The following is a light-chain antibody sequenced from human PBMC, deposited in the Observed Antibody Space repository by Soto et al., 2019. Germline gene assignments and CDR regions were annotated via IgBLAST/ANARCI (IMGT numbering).Light chain of an antibody. Sequence: QSALTQPPSASGTPGQTVTISCSGSNSNIGSSTVNWYQQLPGTAPKLLIYENSERPSGVPDRFSGSRSGTSASLAISGLQSDDEAFYYCATWDDSLNGYMLFGGGTKVTVL. CDR1: NSNIGSST. CDR3: ATWDDSLNGYML. V-gene: IGLV1-44*01. CDR2: ENS. J-gene: IGLJ2*01.